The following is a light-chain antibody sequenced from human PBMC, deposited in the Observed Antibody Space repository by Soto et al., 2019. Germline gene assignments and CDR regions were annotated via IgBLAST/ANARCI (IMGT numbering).Light chain of an antibody. CDR1: TSNIGNYA. J-gene: IGLJ2*01. CDR3: AAWDDSLRGVI. Sequence: QSVLTQPPSLSAAPRQRVTISCSGSTSNIGNYAVNWYQQLPGKPPKLLIYYNDLVASGVSARFSGSKSGTSGSLAISGLQPEDEAEYFCAAWDDSLRGVIFGGGTKVTVL. CDR2: YND. V-gene: IGLV1-36*01.